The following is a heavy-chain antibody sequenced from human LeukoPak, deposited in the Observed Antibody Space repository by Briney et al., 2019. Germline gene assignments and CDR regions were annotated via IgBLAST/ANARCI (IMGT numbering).Heavy chain of an antibody. V-gene: IGHV4-34*01. J-gene: IGHJ5*02. D-gene: IGHD6-13*01. Sequence: TSETLSLTCAVYGGSFSGYYWSWIRQPPGKGLEWIGEINHSGSTNYNPSLKSRVTTSVDTSKNQFSLKLSSVTAADTAVYYCARDLGIASGWFDPWGQGTLVTVSS. CDR1: GGSFSGYY. CDR2: INHSGST. CDR3: ARDLGIASGWFDP.